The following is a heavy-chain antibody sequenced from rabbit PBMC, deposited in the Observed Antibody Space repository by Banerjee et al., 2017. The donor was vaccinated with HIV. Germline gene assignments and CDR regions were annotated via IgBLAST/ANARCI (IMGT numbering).Heavy chain of an antibody. CDR2: IDYSSNK. V-gene: IGHV1S43*01. CDR1: GLDFSSSYW. D-gene: IGHD4-1*01. CDR3: ARDLAGVIGWNFNF. Sequence: QEQLVESGGGLVQPEGSLTLTCTASGLDFSSSYWICWVRQAPGKGLEWIGCIDYSSNKWYASWLNGRFTISRSTSLNTVDLKVTSLTGADTATYFCARDLAGVIGWNFNFWGPGTLVTVS. J-gene: IGHJ4*01.